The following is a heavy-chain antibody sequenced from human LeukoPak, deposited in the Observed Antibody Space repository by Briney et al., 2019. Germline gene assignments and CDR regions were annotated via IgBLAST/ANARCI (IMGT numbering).Heavy chain of an antibody. CDR3: ASIGYCSSTSCYFGFDP. V-gene: IGHV3-7*01. J-gene: IGHJ5*02. CDR2: IKQDGSEK. Sequence: PGGSLRLSCAASGFTFSSYWMSWVRQAPGKGLEWVANIKQDGSEKYYVDSVKGRFTISRDNAKNSLYLQMNSLRAEDTAVYYCASIGYCSSTSCYFGFDPWGQGTLVTVSS. CDR1: GFTFSSYW. D-gene: IGHD2-2*01.